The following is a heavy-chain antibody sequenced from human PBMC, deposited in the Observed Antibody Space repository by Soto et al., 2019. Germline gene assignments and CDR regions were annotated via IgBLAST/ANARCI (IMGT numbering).Heavy chain of an antibody. J-gene: IGHJ4*02. D-gene: IGHD6-13*01. CDR2: ISGSGGST. CDR3: ASIRSSSWYRQVDY. Sequence: SLRLSCAASGFTFSSYAMSWVRQAPGKGLEWVSAISGSGGSTYYADSVKGRFTISRDNSKNTLYLQMNSLRAEDTAVYYCASIRSSSWYRQVDYWGQGTLVTVSS. CDR1: GFTFSSYA. V-gene: IGHV3-23*01.